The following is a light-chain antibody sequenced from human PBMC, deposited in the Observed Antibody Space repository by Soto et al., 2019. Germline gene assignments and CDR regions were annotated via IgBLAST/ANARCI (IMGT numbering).Light chain of an antibody. J-gene: IGLJ1*01. CDR1: SSNVGSYDY. V-gene: IGLV2-11*01. CDR3: CSDRSSATYLFV. Sequence: QSALIQPPSVSGTPGQTVTISCTGTSSNVGSYDYVSWYQQHPGTATNPMIYNVNTQPSGVPARFSGSKSGNTSSMTISGLLAEEDAADYCCSDRSSATYLFVFGAGTKVTVL. CDR2: NVN.